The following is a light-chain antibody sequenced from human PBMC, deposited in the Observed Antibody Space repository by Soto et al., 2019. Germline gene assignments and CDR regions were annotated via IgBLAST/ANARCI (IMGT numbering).Light chain of an antibody. Sequence: EIVLTQSPGTLSLSPGDRATLSCRASQSLGSTYVAWFQQRPGQAPRLLIFATSTRASGVPDRFAGSRYGAEFTLTISGLEPEDFAVYYCLQYSGSLPQTFGQGPNVEI. CDR2: ATS. J-gene: IGKJ1*01. V-gene: IGKV3-20*01. CDR1: QSLGSTY. CDR3: LQYSGSLPQT.